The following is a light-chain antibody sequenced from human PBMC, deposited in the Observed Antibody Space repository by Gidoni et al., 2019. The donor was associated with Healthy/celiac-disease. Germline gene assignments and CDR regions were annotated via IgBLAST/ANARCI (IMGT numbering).Light chain of an antibody. CDR3: QQYYNLHT. Sequence: DIQMTQSPPPLSASVGDRVTSTCQASQVISNYLNWYQQKPGKATKLLSYDATNLEKGVPSRFSGSGSGTDFTFTISSLQPEDIATYYCQQYYNLHTFXGXTKVEIK. V-gene: IGKV1-33*01. J-gene: IGKJ4*01. CDR1: QVISNY. CDR2: DAT.